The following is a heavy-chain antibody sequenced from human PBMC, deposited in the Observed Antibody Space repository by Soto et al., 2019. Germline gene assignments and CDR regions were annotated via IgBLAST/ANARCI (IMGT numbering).Heavy chain of an antibody. CDR1: GGSISSSSYY. Sequence: QLQLQESGPGLVKPLEPLSLTCTVSGGSISSSSYYWGWIRQPPGKGLEWIGSIYYSGSTYYNPSLKSRVTISVDTSKNHCSLKLSSVSAADTAVYYCARLSQQWELPGGPLDYWGQGTLVTVSS. CDR3: ARLSQQWELPGGPLDY. CDR2: IYYSGST. D-gene: IGHD1-26*01. V-gene: IGHV4-39*02. J-gene: IGHJ4*02.